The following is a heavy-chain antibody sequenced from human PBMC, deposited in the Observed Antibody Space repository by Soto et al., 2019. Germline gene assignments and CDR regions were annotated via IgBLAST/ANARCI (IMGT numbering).Heavy chain of an antibody. V-gene: IGHV3-21*01. J-gene: IGHJ4*02. Sequence: EVQLVESGGGLVKPGGSLRLSCAASGFTFSSYSMHWLRQAPGKGLEWVSSMDATSVYIYYAASVQGRFTVSRANAPTSFYLQLNSLRVEATVVYYCARSLLRASPDSGGQGTLVTVSS. CDR1: GFTFSSYS. CDR3: ARSLLRASPDS. CDR2: MDATSVYI. D-gene: IGHD1-26*01.